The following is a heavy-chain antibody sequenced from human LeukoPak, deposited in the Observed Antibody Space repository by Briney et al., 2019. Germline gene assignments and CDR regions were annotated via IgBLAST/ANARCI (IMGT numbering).Heavy chain of an antibody. J-gene: IGHJ4*02. V-gene: IGHV3-48*03. D-gene: IGHD2-15*01. Sequence: LGGSLRLSCAVSGFIFSDYEMNWVRQAPGKGLEWVSYISSSGRKIYYADSVKGRFTISRDNAKNSLYLQMNSLRADDMAIYYCARGPRDPTEYCSRGACAPTYEVWGQGALVTVSS. CDR1: GFIFSDYE. CDR3: ARGPRDPTEYCSRGACAPTYEV. CDR2: ISSSGRKI.